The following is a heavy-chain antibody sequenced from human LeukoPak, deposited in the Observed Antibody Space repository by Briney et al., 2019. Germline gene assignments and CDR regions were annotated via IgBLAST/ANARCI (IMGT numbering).Heavy chain of an antibody. CDR3: ARDQETHITIFGVVTLTDDY. D-gene: IGHD3-3*01. Sequence: GGSLRLSCAASGFTFSDYYMSWIRQAPGKGLEWISYISSNSSTIYYADSVKGRFTISRDNAKNSLYLQMNSLRAEDTAVYYCARDQETHITIFGVVTLTDDYWGQGTLVTVSS. CDR2: ISSNSSTI. J-gene: IGHJ4*02. V-gene: IGHV3-11*01. CDR1: GFTFSDYY.